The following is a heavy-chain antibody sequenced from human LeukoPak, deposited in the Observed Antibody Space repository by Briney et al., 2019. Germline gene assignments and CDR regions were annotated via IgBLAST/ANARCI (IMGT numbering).Heavy chain of an antibody. CDR1: GYTLTGYY. J-gene: IGHJ4*02. Sequence: GASVKVSCKASGYTLTGYYMHWVRQAPGQGLEWMGWINPNSGGTNYAQKFQGRVTMTRDTSISTAYMELSRLRSDDTAVYYCARISSPSRFEWDQAHYFDYWGQGTLVTVSS. CDR3: ARISSPSRFEWDQAHYFDY. V-gene: IGHV1-2*02. CDR2: INPNSGGT. D-gene: IGHD1-26*01.